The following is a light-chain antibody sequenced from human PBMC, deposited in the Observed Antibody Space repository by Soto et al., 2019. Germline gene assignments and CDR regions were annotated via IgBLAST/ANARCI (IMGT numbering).Light chain of an antibody. V-gene: IGLV2-14*03. J-gene: IGLJ2*01. Sequence: QSALTPPASVSGSPGQSITISCTGSSSDVGGFNYVSWYQQHPGNAPKLLIYEVSNRPSGVSGRFSASKSGNTASLTISGLQAEDEADYYCCSYIRSATLVFAGGTKLTVL. CDR2: EVS. CDR1: SSDVGGFNY. CDR3: CSYIRSATLV.